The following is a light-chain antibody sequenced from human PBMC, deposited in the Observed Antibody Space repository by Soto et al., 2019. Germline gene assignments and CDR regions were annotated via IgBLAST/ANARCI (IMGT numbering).Light chain of an antibody. CDR1: KSLLNSNGYTY. J-gene: IGKJ1*01. CDR2: LGS. V-gene: IGKV2-28*01. Sequence: DMVMPQSQLSLPSTPGEPASISCRFSKSLLNSNGYTYLDWYLQKPGQSPQLLIYLGSNRASGVPDRFSGSGSGTDFTLKISRVEAEDVGVYYCMQALQTPWTFGQGTKVEIK. CDR3: MQALQTPWT.